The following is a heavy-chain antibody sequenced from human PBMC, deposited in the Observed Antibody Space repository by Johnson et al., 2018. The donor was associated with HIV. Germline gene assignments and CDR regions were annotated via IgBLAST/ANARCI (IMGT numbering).Heavy chain of an antibody. D-gene: IGHD2-21*01. V-gene: IGHV3-30*04. CDR1: GFTFSSHP. CDR3: ARGGGCGGDCYSGYDAFDI. CDR2: IASDGSNN. J-gene: IGHJ3*02. Sequence: QVQLVESGGGAVQPGRSLRLSCAASGFTFSSHPMHRVRQAPGQGLAWVAVIASDGSNNYYADSVKGRFTISSNNSKNMLYLQMNSPRDEDTAVYYCARGGGCGGDCYSGYDAFDIWGQGTMVTVSS.